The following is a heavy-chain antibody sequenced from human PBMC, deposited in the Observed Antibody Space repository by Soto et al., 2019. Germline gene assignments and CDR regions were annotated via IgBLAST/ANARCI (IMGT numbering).Heavy chain of an antibody. J-gene: IGHJ6*03. CDR2: MNPNSGNT. V-gene: IGHV1-8*01. Sequence: VASVEGSCKSSGYTFTSYDINWGRQATGQGLEGMGWMNPNSGNTGYAQKFQGRVTMTRNTSISTAYMELSSLRSEDTAVYYCAIPPYSGYDLSYYYYYYMDVWGKGTTVTVSS. D-gene: IGHD5-12*01. CDR1: GYTFTSYD. CDR3: AIPPYSGYDLSYYYYYYMDV.